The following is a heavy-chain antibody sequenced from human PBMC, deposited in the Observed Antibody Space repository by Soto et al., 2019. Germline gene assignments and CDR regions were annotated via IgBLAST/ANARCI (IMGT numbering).Heavy chain of an antibody. CDR3: ARHLPLSGNY. CDR1: GFTFRSYA. V-gene: IGHV3-21*01. Sequence: GGSLRLSCAASGFTFRSYAMNWVRQTQEKGLEWVSSISSTSTYTHYADSVKGRFTISRDNANNSLFLQMNSLRAEDTAIYYWARHLPLSGNYSDQGALVTVST. D-gene: IGHD6-13*01. J-gene: IGHJ4*02. CDR2: ISSTSTYT.